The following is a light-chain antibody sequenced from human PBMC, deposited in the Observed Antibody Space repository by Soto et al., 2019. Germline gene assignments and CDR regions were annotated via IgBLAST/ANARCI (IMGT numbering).Light chain of an antibody. CDR3: QHYSSVWA. CDR2: DAS. Sequence: DIQMTQSPSTLSSSVGDRVTITCRASQSISRGLAWYQQKPGKAPNLLIYDASTLESGVPSRFSGSGSGTEFTLTISCLHPDDFATYYCQHYSSVWAFGQGTTVDIK. V-gene: IGKV1-5*01. CDR1: QSISRG. J-gene: IGKJ1*01.